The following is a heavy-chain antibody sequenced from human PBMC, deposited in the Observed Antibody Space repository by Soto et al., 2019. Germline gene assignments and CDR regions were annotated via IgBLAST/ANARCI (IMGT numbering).Heavy chain of an antibody. D-gene: IGHD1-26*01. Sequence: ASVKVSCKASGYTFTSYGISWVRQAPGQGLEWMGWISAYNGNTNYAQKLQGRVTMTTDTSTSTAYMELRSLRSDDTAVYYCARPIKSGSYPGTGEYFQHWGQGTLVTVSS. V-gene: IGHV1-18*01. J-gene: IGHJ1*01. CDR3: ARPIKSGSYPGTGEYFQH. CDR2: ISAYNGNT. CDR1: GYTFTSYG.